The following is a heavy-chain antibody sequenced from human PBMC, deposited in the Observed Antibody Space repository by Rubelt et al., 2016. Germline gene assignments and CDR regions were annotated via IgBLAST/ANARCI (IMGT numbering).Heavy chain of an antibody. Sequence: QVQLQESGPGLVKPSETLSLSCTVSGDSINNNYWSWIRQPPGSGLEWIGYIHYSGTTKYNPSLKSRVTISVDTSKNQFSLKLGFVPAADSAVYYCVRHHRRSCTGDCFAFDIWGQGTMVTVSS. D-gene: IGHD2-8*02. CDR3: VRHHRRSCTGDCFAFDI. CDR2: IHYSGTT. J-gene: IGHJ3*02. CDR1: GDSINNNY. V-gene: IGHV4-59*08.